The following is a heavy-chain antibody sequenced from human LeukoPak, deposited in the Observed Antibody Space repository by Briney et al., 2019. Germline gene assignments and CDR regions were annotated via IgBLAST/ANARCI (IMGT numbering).Heavy chain of an antibody. Sequence: GESLKISCKGSGYSFTTYWIGWVRQMPGKGLEWMGIIYHGDSDTRYSPSFQGQVTISADKSISTAYLQWSSLKASDTAMYYCARNPLVVVPAVSVGDGFDIWGQGTMVTVSS. V-gene: IGHV5-51*01. CDR2: IYHGDSDT. CDR1: GYSFTTYW. D-gene: IGHD2-2*01. CDR3: ARNPLVVVPAVSVGDGFDI. J-gene: IGHJ3*02.